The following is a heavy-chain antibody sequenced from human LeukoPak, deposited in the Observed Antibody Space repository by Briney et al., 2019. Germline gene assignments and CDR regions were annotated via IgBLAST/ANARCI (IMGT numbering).Heavy chain of an antibody. Sequence: PGGSLRLFCAASGFSFKDYYFSWIRQAPGKGLEWVSFINVNGGAMYYADFVKGRFTISRDNAKSSLYLEMNSLRVEDTAVYYCARAPRILAAGSYNFDYWGQGSLVTVSS. D-gene: IGHD6-13*01. CDR3: ARAPRILAAGSYNFDY. J-gene: IGHJ4*02. CDR1: GFSFKDYY. CDR2: INVNGGAM. V-gene: IGHV3-11*01.